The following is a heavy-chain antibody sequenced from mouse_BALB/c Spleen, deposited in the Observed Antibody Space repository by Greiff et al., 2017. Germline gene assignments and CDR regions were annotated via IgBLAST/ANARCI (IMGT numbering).Heavy chain of an antibody. V-gene: IGHV1S22*01. CDR3: TRRSYGNYYFDY. CDR2: IYPGSGST. CDR1: GYTFTSYW. J-gene: IGHJ2*01. D-gene: IGHD2-1*01. Sequence: LQQPGSELVRPGASVKLSCKASGYTFTSYWMHWVKQRPGQGLEWIGNIYPGSGSTNYDEKFKSKATLTVDTSSSTAYMQLSSLTSEDSAVYYCTRRSYGNYYFDYWGQGTTLTVSS.